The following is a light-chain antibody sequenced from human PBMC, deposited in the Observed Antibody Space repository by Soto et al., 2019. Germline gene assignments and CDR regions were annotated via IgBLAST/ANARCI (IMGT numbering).Light chain of an antibody. J-gene: IGLJ2*01. CDR3: SSYAGSNNFGVV. CDR1: SSDVGGYNY. Sequence: QSALTQPPSGSGSPGQSVTISCTGTSSDVGGYNYVSWYQQHPGKAPKLMIYEVSKRPSGVPDRFSGSKSGNTASLTVSGLQAEDEADYYCSSYAGSNNFGVVFGGGTKLTVL. CDR2: EVS. V-gene: IGLV2-8*01.